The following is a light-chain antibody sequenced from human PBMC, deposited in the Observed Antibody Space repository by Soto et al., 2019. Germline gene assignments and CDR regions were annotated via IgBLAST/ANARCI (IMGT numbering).Light chain of an antibody. J-gene: IGLJ2*01. CDR2: EVS. CDR3: SSYTTSTTRII. Sequence: QSVLTQPASVSGSPGQSITISCTGSSSDVGGYNHVSWYQQHPSKAPKLMIYEVSNRPSGVSNRFSGSKSGNTASLTISGLQAEDEADYYCSSYTTSTTRIIFGGGTKLTVL. CDR1: SSDVGGYNH. V-gene: IGLV2-14*01.